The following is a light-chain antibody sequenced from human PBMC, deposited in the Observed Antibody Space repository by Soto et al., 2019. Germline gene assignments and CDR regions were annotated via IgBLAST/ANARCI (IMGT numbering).Light chain of an antibody. CDR2: GAS. CDR3: QQYGTSRAT. CDR1: QSVSNNY. V-gene: IGKV3-20*01. Sequence: EIVFTQSPGTLSFSPGEGATLSCRASQSVSNNYLAWYQQKLGQAPRLLIYGASTRATGIPDRFSGSGSGTDFTLTISRLEPEDFAVYYCQQYGTSRATFGQGTKVDIK. J-gene: IGKJ1*01.